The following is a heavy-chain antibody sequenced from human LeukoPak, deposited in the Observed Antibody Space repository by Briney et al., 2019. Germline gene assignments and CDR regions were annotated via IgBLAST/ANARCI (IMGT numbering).Heavy chain of an antibody. D-gene: IGHD6-13*01. CDR1: GFTFSSYE. CDR2: ISGSGGST. V-gene: IGHV3-23*01. CDR3: AKLRPLSRSTWSPYYFDY. J-gene: IGHJ4*02. Sequence: PGGSLRLSCAASGFTFSSYEMNWFRQAPGKGLEWVSVISGSGGSTYYADSVKGRFTIFRDNSKNTLYLQMNSLRAEDTAIYYCAKLRPLSRSTWSPYYFDYWGQGTLVTVSS.